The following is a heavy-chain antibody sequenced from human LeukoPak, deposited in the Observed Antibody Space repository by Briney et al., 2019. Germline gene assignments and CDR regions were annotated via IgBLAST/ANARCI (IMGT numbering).Heavy chain of an antibody. D-gene: IGHD2/OR15-2a*01. CDR3: ARQNIKSLNLGGWFDH. Sequence: PSETLSLTCAVSGYSISSGYYWGWIGQPPGKGLEWIGSIYHSGSTYYNPSLKSRVTISVDTSKNQFSLKLSSVTAADTAVYYCARQNIKSLNLGGWFDHWGQGTLVTVSS. CDR2: IYHSGST. J-gene: IGHJ5*02. V-gene: IGHV4-38-2*01. CDR1: GYSISSGYY.